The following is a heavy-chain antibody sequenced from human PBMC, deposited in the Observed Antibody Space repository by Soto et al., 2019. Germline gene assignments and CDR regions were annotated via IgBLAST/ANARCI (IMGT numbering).Heavy chain of an antibody. CDR1: GGSISSYY. Sequence: SETLSLTCTVSGGSISSYYWSWIRQPPGKGLEWIGYIYYSGSTNYNPSLKSRVTISVDTSKNQFSLKLSSVTAADTAVYYCARDNPDLWFGRGIPNYYYYGMDVWGQGTTVTVSS. CDR3: ARDNPDLWFGRGIPNYYYYGMDV. D-gene: IGHD3-10*01. CDR2: IYYSGST. J-gene: IGHJ6*02. V-gene: IGHV4-59*01.